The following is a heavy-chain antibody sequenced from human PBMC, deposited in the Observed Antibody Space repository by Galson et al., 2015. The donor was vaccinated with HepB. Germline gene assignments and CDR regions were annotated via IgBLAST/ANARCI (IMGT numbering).Heavy chain of an antibody. J-gene: IGHJ3*02. V-gene: IGHV3-11*04. CDR2: ISSSGSTI. CDR3: ARDGDIVVVVAPSAPVNDAFDI. CDR1: GFPFSDYY. D-gene: IGHD2-15*01. Sequence: SLRPSCAASGFPFSDYYMSWIRQAPGKGLEWVPYISSSGSTIYYADSVKGRFTISRDNAKNSLYLQMNSLRAEDTAVYYCARDGDIVVVVAPSAPVNDAFDIWGQGTMVTVSS.